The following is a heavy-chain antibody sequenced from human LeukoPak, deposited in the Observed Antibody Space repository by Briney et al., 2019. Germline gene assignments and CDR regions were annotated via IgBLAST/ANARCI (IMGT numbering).Heavy chain of an antibody. CDR2: ISYSGGT. Sequence: SETLSLTCAVYGGSFSGYYWSWIRQPPGQGLEWIGYISYSGGTNYNPSLKSRVTISLDTSKNQFSLNLNSVTAADTAVYYCARASHWNQLHYFDYWGQGTLVTVSS. J-gene: IGHJ4*02. V-gene: IGHV4-34*11. D-gene: IGHD1-1*01. CDR3: ARASHWNQLHYFDY. CDR1: GGSFSGYY.